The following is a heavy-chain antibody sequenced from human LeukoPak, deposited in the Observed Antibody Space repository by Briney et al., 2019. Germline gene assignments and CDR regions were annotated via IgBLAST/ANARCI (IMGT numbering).Heavy chain of an antibody. V-gene: IGHV3-11*04. CDR3: ARALGYCSGGSCYWRDYYYYMDV. D-gene: IGHD2-15*01. Sequence: GGSLRLSCAASGFTFSDYYMSWIRQAPGKGLEWVSYISSSGSTIYYADSVKGRFTISRDNAKNSLYLQMNSLRAEDTAVYYCARALGYCSGGSCYWRDYYYYMDVWGKGTTVTVSS. CDR2: ISSSGSTI. J-gene: IGHJ6*03. CDR1: GFTFSDYY.